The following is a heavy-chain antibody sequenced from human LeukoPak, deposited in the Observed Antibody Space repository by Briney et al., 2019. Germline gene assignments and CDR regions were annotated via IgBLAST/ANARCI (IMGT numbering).Heavy chain of an antibody. V-gene: IGHV3-21*05. Sequence: TGGSLRLSCAASGFTFSSYEMNWVRQAPGKGLEWVSYISSSSSYIYYADSVKGRFTISRDNAKNSLYLQMNSLRAEDTAVYYCARVSSWRRVAIWLTDYWGQGTLVTVSS. D-gene: IGHD3-10*01. CDR1: GFTFSSYE. CDR3: ARVSSWRRVAIWLTDY. CDR2: ISSSSSYI. J-gene: IGHJ4*02.